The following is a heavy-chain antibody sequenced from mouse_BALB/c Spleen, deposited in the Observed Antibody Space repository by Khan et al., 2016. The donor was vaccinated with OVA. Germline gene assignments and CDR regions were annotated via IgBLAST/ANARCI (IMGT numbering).Heavy chain of an antibody. CDR1: GYTFTDYN. Sequence: VQLQQSGPVLVKPGASVRTSCKATGYTFTDYNLDWVKQSHEKSLEWIGYIYPNNGDTGYNQKFKTKATLTVDISSSTAYMELRSLTSEDSAVYYCGRSGYGSFGFWGQGTLVTVST. J-gene: IGHJ3*01. V-gene: IGHV1S29*02. CDR2: IYPNNGDT. D-gene: IGHD1-2*01. CDR3: GRSGYGSFGF.